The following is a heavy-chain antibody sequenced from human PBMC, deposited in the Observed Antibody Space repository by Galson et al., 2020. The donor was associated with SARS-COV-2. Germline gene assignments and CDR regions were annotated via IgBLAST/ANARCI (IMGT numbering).Heavy chain of an antibody. J-gene: IGHJ4*02. D-gene: IGHD1-7*01. V-gene: IGHV1-18*04. CDR1: GYTFSDYG. CDR2: INIYYGNI. Sequence: ASVKVSCKTSGYTFSDYGFSWVRQAAGQGLEWMGWINIYYGNIKYAQKFQGRVTMTTDTSTRTVYMELRSLRSDDTAVYYCARERGNYRRADYWGQGTLVTVSP. CDR3: ARERGNYRRADY.